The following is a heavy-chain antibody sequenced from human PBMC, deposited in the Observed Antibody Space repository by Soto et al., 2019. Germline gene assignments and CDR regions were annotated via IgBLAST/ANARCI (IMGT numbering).Heavy chain of an antibody. CDR1: GVSISNYY. V-gene: IGHV4-59*01. Sequence: VQLQESGPSLVKPSETLSLTCTVSGVSISNYYWTWIRQPPGKGLEWIGFISYSGDTTYNPSLKSRVTISVATSNNQFSLSLSSVTAADTAMYYCARSWQGSRYSGWFDPWGQGIRVTVSS. CDR2: ISYSGDT. J-gene: IGHJ5*02. CDR3: ARSWQGSRYSGWFDP. D-gene: IGHD6-13*01.